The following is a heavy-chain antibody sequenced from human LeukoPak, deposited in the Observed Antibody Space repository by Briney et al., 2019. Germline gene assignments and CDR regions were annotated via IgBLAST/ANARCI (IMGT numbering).Heavy chain of an antibody. J-gene: IGHJ4*02. V-gene: IGHV4-34*01. CDR3: ARGYCSNGSCYSGDY. CDR1: GFTFSDYY. D-gene: IGHD2-15*01. Sequence: GSLRLSCAASGFTFSDYYMSWIRQAPGKGLEWIGSIYYSGSAFYNPSLKSRVTISVDTSSNQVYLKVTSVTGADTAVYYCARGYCSNGSCYSGDYWGQGTLVSVSS. CDR2: IYYSGSA.